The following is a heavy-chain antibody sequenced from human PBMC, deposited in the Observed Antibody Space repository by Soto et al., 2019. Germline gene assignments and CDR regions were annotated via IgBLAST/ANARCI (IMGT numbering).Heavy chain of an antibody. J-gene: IGHJ4*02. CDR2: IYYSGGT. CDR1: GGSVSSGSHH. V-gene: IGHV4-61*01. D-gene: IGHD2-15*01. Sequence: QVQLQESGPGLVKPSETLSLTCTVSGGSVSSGSHHWSWIRQPPGKGLEWIGYIYYSGGTNYNPSLGSRVTISVDTSKNQFSLKLSSVTAADTAVYYCARDGLCSGGDCYVDSWGQGTLVTVSS. CDR3: ARDGLCSGGDCYVDS.